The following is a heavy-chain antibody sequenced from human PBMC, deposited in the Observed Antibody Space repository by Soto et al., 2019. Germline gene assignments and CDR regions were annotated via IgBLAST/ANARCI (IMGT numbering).Heavy chain of an antibody. D-gene: IGHD5-12*01. J-gene: IGHJ4*02. V-gene: IGHV1-69*01. CDR2: IIPMLNKA. Sequence: HVQLVQSGAEVKKPGSAVKVSCRASGGTFNRHAISWVRQAPGQGLEWMGGIIPMLNKANYVEKLQGRVTITADESTTTGYMELSSLTSEDTAVYFCARDQGGTRGYSGYDAFDYWGQGTLVTVSS. CDR3: ARDQGGTRGYSGYDAFDY. CDR1: GGTFNRHA.